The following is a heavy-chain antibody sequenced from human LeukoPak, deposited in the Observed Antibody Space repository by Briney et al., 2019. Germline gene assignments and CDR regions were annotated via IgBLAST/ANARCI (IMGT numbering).Heavy chain of an antibody. D-gene: IGHD4-23*01. CDR2: IIPIFGTA. J-gene: IGHJ4*02. V-gene: IGHV1-69*05. CDR3: ASDYGGNYYFDY. Sequence: ASVKVSSKASGGTFSSYAISWVRQAPGQGLEWMGGIIPIFGTANYAQKFQGRVAITTDESTSTAYMELSSLRSEDTAVYYCASDYGGNYYFDYWGQGTLVTVSS. CDR1: GGTFSSYA.